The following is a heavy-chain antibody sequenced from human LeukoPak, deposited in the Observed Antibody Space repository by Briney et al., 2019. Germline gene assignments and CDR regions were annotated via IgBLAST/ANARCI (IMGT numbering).Heavy chain of an antibody. Sequence: GESLKISCKDSGGYWIGWVRQMPGKGLEWMGIIYPGASDIRYSPSFQGQVTISGDGSTSTAYLQWSSLKASDTAMYYCARCSTCARSSGYYDAFDIWGQRTMVTVSS. J-gene: IGHJ3*02. CDR3: ARCSTCARSSGYYDAFDI. CDR2: IYPGASDI. CDR1: GGYW. D-gene: IGHD3-22*01. V-gene: IGHV5-51*01.